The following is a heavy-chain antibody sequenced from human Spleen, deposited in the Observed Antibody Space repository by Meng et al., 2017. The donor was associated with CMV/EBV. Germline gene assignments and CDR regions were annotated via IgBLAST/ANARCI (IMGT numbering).Heavy chain of an antibody. Sequence: GGAFSGYGLNWVRQDPGRGLEWMGRIIPILSTTRYAQKFQGRVTISPDESTNTAYMELSSLRSEDTAMYYCARASYSASWYYFDFWGQGTLVTVSS. CDR3: ARASYSASWYYFDF. J-gene: IGHJ4*02. CDR1: GGAFSGYG. V-gene: IGHV1-69*11. D-gene: IGHD2-2*01. CDR2: IIPILSTT.